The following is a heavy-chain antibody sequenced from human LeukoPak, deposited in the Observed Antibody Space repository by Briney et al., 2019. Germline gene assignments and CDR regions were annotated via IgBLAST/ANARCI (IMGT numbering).Heavy chain of an antibody. V-gene: IGHV1-2*02. D-gene: IGHD2/OR15-2a*01. CDR2: INPNSGGT. Sequence: GASVKVSCKASGYTFTCYYMHWVRQAPRQGLEWMGWINPNSGGTNYAQKFQGRVTMTRDTSISTAYMELSRLRSDDTAVYYCARDLSTSNWFDPWGQGTLVTVSS. CDR3: ARDLSTSNWFDP. CDR1: GYTFTCYY. J-gene: IGHJ5*02.